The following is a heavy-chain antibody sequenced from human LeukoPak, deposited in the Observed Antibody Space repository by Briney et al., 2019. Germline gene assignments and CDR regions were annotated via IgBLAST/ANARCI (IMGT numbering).Heavy chain of an antibody. J-gene: IGHJ4*02. CDR3: ARLGRELLPDY. Sequence: GASVKVSCKASGGTFSSYAISWVRQAPGQGLEWMGGIIPIFGTANYAQKFQGRVTMTRDTSTSTAYMELSSLRCEDTAVYYCARLGRELLPDYGRRGTLVTVSS. CDR2: IIPIFGTA. D-gene: IGHD1-26*01. V-gene: IGHV1-69*05. CDR1: GGTFSSYA.